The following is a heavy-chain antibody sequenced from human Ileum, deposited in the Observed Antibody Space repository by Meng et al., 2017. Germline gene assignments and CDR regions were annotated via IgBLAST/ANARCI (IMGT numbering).Heavy chain of an antibody. CDR3: ARVGAGY. Sequence: GASLKISCVASGFNFSSYEINWVRQAPGKRLEWISYISSSGSTIYYADSVKGRFTIYRDNAKNSLYLQMNSLRAEDTAVYYCARVGAGYWGQGTLVTVSS. D-gene: IGHD3-16*01. CDR2: ISSSGSTI. J-gene: IGHJ4*02. CDR1: GFNFSSYE. V-gene: IGHV3-48*03.